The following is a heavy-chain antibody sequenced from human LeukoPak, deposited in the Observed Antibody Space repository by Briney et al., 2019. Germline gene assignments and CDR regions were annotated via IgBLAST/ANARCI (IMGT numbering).Heavy chain of an antibody. Sequence: SETLSLTCNVSGGSITSHSWNWIRQSPGKGLEWIGYSYYSGTTNYSPSLKSRVTISLDTSKNQISLKLTSVTAADTAVYYCARVSKEYISIWYYFDYWGQGTLVTVSS. CDR3: ARVSKEYISIWYYFDY. CDR2: SYYSGTT. J-gene: IGHJ4*02. V-gene: IGHV4-59*11. CDR1: GGSITSHS. D-gene: IGHD3-3*02.